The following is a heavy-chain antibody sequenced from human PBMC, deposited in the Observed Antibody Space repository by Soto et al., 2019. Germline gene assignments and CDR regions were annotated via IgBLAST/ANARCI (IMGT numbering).Heavy chain of an antibody. V-gene: IGHV1-69*08. D-gene: IGHD3-16*01. Sequence: QVQLVQSGAEVKKPGSSVKVSCKASGGTFSSYTISWVRQAPGQGLEWMGRIIPILSIANYAQKFQGRVTITADKSTSTAYMELSSLRSEDTAVYYCARDRDYHRAFDIWGQGTMVTVSS. CDR1: GGTFSSYT. CDR3: ARDRDYHRAFDI. J-gene: IGHJ3*02. CDR2: IIPILSIA.